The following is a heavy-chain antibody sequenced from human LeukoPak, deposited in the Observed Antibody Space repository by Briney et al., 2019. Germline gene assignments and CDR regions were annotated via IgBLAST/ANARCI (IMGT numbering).Heavy chain of an antibody. CDR1: GFTFSSYA. CDR2: ISVGGGTT. V-gene: IGHV3-23*01. CDR3: AKWSGIVVVVAAEYFQH. J-gene: IGHJ1*01. D-gene: IGHD2-15*01. Sequence: GGSLRLSCAASGFTFSSYAMSSVRQDPGKGLEWVSAISVGGGTTYYADSVKGRFTISRENTKNTLYLQMNSLRAEDTAGYYCAKWSGIVVVVAAEYFQHWGQGTLVTVSS.